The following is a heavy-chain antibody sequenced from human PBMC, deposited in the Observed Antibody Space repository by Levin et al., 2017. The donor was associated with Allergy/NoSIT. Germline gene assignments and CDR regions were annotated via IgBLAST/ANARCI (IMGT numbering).Heavy chain of an antibody. D-gene: IGHD3-9*01. J-gene: IGHJ4*02. CDR3: ATGLKPDILTGYHPFDY. Sequence: GGSLRLSCAASGFTFSDYYMSWIRQAPGKGLEWVSYISSSSSYTNYADSVKGRFTISRDNAKNSLYLQMNSLRAEDTAVYYCATGLKPDILTGYHPFDYWGQGTLVTVSS. CDR2: ISSSSSYT. CDR1: GFTFSDYY. V-gene: IGHV3-11*03.